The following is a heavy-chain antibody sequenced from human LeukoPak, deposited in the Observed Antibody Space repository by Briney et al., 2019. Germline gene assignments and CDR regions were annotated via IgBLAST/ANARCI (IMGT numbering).Heavy chain of an antibody. J-gene: IGHJ3*02. D-gene: IGHD7-27*01. V-gene: IGHV4-61*02. CDR3: ARDQNWGDAFDI. Sequence: SQTLSLTCTVSGGSISSGSYYWSWIRQPAGEGLEWIGRIYTSGSTNYNPSLKGRVTISVDTSKNQFSLKLSSVTAADTAVYYCARDQNWGDAFDIWGQGTMVTVSS. CDR1: GGSISSGSYY. CDR2: IYTSGST.